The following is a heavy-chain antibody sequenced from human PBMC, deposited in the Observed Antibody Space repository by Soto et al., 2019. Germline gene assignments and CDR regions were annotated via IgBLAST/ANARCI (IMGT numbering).Heavy chain of an antibody. V-gene: IGHV3-11*05. D-gene: IGHD3-10*01. Sequence: QVQLEESGGGLVKPGGSLRLSCAASGFPFSGFYMSWVRQAPGKGLEYISYISSSGTSANYADSVKGRFTISRDNSKNPPLLQMNSLRTEETAVYYWAGDRGKGTGQYLDQWGQGALVTVSS. CDR2: ISSSGTSA. CDR3: AGDRGKGTGQYLDQ. J-gene: IGHJ4*02. CDR1: GFPFSGFY.